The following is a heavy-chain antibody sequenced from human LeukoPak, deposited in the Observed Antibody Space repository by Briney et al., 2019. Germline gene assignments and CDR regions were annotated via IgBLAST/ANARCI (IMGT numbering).Heavy chain of an antibody. D-gene: IGHD3-22*01. CDR3: ARMAGSGYYCDS. V-gene: IGHV2-70*04. Sequence: SGPSLVKPTQTLTLTCTFSGFSPTTPTMRVYWIRQPPGKALEWLACIDWDDDKFYSTSLKTRLTISKDTSKNQVVLTMTNMDPVDTATYYCARMAGSGYYCDSWGQGTLVTVSS. CDR2: IDWDDDK. J-gene: IGHJ4*02. CDR1: GFSPTTPTMR.